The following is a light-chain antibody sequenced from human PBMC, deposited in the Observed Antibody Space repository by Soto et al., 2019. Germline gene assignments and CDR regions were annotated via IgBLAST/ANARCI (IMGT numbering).Light chain of an antibody. J-gene: IGKJ1*01. CDR1: QSISSW. V-gene: IGKV1-5*03. CDR3: QHYSTVWA. Sequence: DIQMTQSPSTLSASVGDRVTIPCRASQSISSWLAWYQQKPGKAPKLLIYKASSLESGVPSRFSGSGSGTEFTLTISSLQPEDFATYYCQHYSTVWAFGQGTKVDIK. CDR2: KAS.